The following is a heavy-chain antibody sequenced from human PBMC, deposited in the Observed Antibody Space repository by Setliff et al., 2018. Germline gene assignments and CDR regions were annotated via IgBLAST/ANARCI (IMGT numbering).Heavy chain of an antibody. Sequence: PSETLSLTCAVSGYSISSGYYWGWVRQPPGKGLEWIGSIHHSGSTYYSPSLKSRVTISVDTSKNQFSLKLSSVTAADTAVYYCARQLRYFDWLHPLGYFDYWGQGTLVTVSS. CDR2: IHHSGST. J-gene: IGHJ4*02. V-gene: IGHV4-38-2*01. D-gene: IGHD3-9*01. CDR1: GYSISSGYY. CDR3: ARQLRYFDWLHPLGYFDY.